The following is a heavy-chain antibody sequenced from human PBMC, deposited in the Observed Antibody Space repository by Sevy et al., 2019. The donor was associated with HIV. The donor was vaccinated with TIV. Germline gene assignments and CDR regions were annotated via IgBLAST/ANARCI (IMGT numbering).Heavy chain of an antibody. CDR3: ASPLDYYDSPSAY. Sequence: GGSLRLSCAASGFTFSYYSMNWVRQAPGKGLEWVSSISSSSSYIYHTDSVKGRFTISRDNAKNSLYLQMNSLRAEDTAVYYCASPLDYYDSPSAYWGQGTLVTVSS. CDR2: ISSSSSYI. CDR1: GFTFSYYS. J-gene: IGHJ4*02. D-gene: IGHD3-22*01. V-gene: IGHV3-21*01.